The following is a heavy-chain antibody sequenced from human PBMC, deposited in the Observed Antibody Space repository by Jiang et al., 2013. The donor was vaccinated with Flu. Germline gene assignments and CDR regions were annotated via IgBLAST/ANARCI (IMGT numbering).Heavy chain of an antibody. Sequence: GYTFTGYYMHWVRQAPGQGLEWMGWINPNSGGTNYAQKFQGWVTMTRDTSISTAYMELSRLRSDDTAVYYCARRRASYDAFDIWGQGTMVTVSS. J-gene: IGHJ3*02. CDR3: ARRRASYDAFDI. V-gene: IGHV1-2*04. CDR2: INPNSGGT. CDR1: GYTFTGYY.